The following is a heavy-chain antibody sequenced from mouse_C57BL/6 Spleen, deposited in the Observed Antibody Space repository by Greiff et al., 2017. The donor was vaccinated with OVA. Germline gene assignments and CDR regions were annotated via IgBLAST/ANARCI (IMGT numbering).Heavy chain of an antibody. CDR3: ERYHYGGYGSSPFDY. CDR1: GYTFTSYW. D-gene: IGHD1-1*01. V-gene: IGHV1-61*01. J-gene: IGHJ2*01. Sequence: QVQLQQPGAELVRPGSSVKLSCKASGYTFTSYWMDWVKQRPGQGLEWIGNIYPSDSETHYNQKFKDKATLTVDKSSSTAYMQLSSLTSEDSAVYYCERYHYGGYGSSPFDYWGKGTTLTVSS. CDR2: IYPSDSET.